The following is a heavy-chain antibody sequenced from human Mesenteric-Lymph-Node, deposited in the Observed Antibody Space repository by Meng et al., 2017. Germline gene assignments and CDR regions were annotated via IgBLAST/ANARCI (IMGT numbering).Heavy chain of an antibody. D-gene: IGHD3-10*01. CDR1: GGTFSSYA. J-gene: IGHJ4*02. CDR2: IIPIFSTA. V-gene: IGHV1-69*05. CDR3: AKVLGIYYGSGSYYFDY. Sequence: SVKVSCKASGGTFSSYAISWVRQAPGQGLEWMGGIIPIFSTANYAQKFQGRVTITTDESTSTAYMELSSLRSEDTAVYYCAKVLGIYYGSGSYYFDYWGQGTLVTVSS.